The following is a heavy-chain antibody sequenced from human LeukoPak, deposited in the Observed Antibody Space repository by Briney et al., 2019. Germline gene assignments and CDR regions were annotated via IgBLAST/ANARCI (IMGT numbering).Heavy chain of an antibody. CDR3: AKSPRDTAMVPDY. Sequence: SVKLSCKASGGTFSSYAISWVRQAPGQGLEWMGGIIPIFGTANYAQKFQGRVTITTDESTSTAYMELSSLRSEDTAVYYCAKSPRDTAMVPDYWGQGTLVTVSS. CDR2: IIPIFGTA. J-gene: IGHJ4*02. D-gene: IGHD5-18*01. V-gene: IGHV1-69*05. CDR1: GGTFSSYA.